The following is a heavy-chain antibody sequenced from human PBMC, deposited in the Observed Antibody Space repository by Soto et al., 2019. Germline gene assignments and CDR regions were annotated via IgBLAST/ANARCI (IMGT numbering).Heavy chain of an antibody. CDR1: GFTFSSYW. CDR3: ARDLPDYSPAWFDP. CDR2: IKQDGSEK. Sequence: GGSLRLSCAASGFTFSSYWMSWVRQAPGKGLEWVANIKQDGSEKYYVDSVKGRFTISRDNAKNSLYLQMNSLRAEDTDVYYCARDLPDYSPAWFDPWGQGTLVTVSS. J-gene: IGHJ5*02. D-gene: IGHD4-4*01. V-gene: IGHV3-7*03.